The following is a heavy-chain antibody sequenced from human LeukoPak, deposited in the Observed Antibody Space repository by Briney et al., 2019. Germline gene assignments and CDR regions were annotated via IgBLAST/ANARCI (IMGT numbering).Heavy chain of an antibody. CDR2: ISSSSSTI. CDR1: GFTFSSYS. CDR3: ARDNPWEDY. D-gene: IGHD1-26*01. Sequence: AGGSLRLSCAASGFTFSSYSMNWVRQAPGKGLEWVSYISSSSSTIYYADSVRGRFTISRDNAKNSLYLLMNSLRAEDTALYYCARDNPWEDYWGQGTLVTVSS. V-gene: IGHV3-48*04. J-gene: IGHJ4*02.